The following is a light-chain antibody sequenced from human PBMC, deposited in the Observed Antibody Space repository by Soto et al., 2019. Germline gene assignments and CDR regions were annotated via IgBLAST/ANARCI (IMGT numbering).Light chain of an antibody. CDR1: QDISNY. CDR2: DAS. CDR3: QQSYSILWT. V-gene: IGKV1-39*01. Sequence: DIQMTQSPSSLSASVGDRVTITCQASQDISNYLNRYQQKPGKAPKLLIYDASNLETGVPSRFSGSGSGTEFTLTITSLRPDDFATYYCQQSYSILWTFGQGTKVDI. J-gene: IGKJ1*01.